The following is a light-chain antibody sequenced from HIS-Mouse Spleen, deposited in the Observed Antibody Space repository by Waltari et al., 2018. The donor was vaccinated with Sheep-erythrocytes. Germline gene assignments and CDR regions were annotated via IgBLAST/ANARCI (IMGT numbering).Light chain of an antibody. J-gene: IGLJ3*02. V-gene: IGLV2-23*01. CDR3: CSYAGSSTWV. Sequence: QSALTQPASVSGSPGQSITIPCTGTSSDVGSYNLVSWYQQHPGKAPKLMIYEGSKRRSGVCIRFSGSKSGNTASLTIFGLQAEDEADYYCCSYAGSSTWVFGGGTKRTVL. CDR1: SSDVGSYNL. CDR2: EGS.